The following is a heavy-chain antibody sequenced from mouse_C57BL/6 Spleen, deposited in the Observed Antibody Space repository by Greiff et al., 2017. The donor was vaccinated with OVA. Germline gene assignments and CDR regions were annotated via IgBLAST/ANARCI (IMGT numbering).Heavy chain of an antibody. D-gene: IGHD3-2*02. V-gene: IGHV1-19*01. Sequence: VQLQQSGPVLVKPGASVKMSCKASGYTFTDYYMNWVKQSHGKSLEWIGVINPYNGGNSYNQKFKGQATLTVDKSSSTAYMELNSLTSEDSAVYYCAGEVGSGYWLAYWGQGTLVTVSA. CDR2: INPYNGGN. CDR3: AGEVGSGYWLAY. J-gene: IGHJ3*01. CDR1: GYTFTDYY.